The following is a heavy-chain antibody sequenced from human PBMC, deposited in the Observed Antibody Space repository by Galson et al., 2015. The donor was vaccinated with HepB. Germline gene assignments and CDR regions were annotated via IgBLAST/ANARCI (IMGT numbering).Heavy chain of an antibody. D-gene: IGHD4-17*01. CDR2: IRSKSNNYTT. CDR3: TSGLFYGDHGQNFDY. Sequence: SLRLSCAASGFAFSGYAMHWVRQASGKGLEWVGRIRSKSNNYTTTYAASVKGRFTISRDDSKNTAYLQMNSLKTDDTAVYFCTSGLFYGDHGQNFDYWGRGILVTVSP. CDR1: GFAFSGYA. J-gene: IGHJ4*02. V-gene: IGHV3-73*01.